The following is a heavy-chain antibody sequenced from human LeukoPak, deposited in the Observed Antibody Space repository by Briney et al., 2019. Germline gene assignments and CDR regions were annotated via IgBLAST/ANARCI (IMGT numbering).Heavy chain of an antibody. Sequence: GASVKVSCKASGYTFTSYYMHWVRQAPGQGLEWMGIINPSGGSTSYAQKFQGRVTMTRDTSISTAYMELSRLRSDDTAVYYCAKAKTSLYYYGSGSANWFEPWGQGTLVTVSS. CDR2: INPSGGST. CDR3: AKAKTSLYYYGSGSANWFEP. V-gene: IGHV1-46*01. D-gene: IGHD3-10*01. CDR1: GYTFTSYY. J-gene: IGHJ5*02.